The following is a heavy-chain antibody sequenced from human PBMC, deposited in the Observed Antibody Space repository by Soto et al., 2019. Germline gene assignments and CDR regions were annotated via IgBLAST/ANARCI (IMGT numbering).Heavy chain of an antibody. CDR3: ATSYGSGYRAFDY. Sequence: QVQMVQSGAEVKKPGSSVKVSCKASGDTFSFYTINWVRQAPGLGIEWMGRVNPILSLSNYAQKFQGRVTMTADKSTSTAYMELRSLRSEDTAFYYCATSYGSGYRAFDYWGQGALVTVSS. D-gene: IGHD3-10*01. CDR2: VNPILSLS. CDR1: GDTFSFYT. J-gene: IGHJ4*02. V-gene: IGHV1-69*02.